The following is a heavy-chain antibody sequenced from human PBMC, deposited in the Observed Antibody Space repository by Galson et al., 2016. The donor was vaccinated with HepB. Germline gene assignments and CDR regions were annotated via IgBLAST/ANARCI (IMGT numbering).Heavy chain of an antibody. CDR3: ARLYWGLRAFDI. Sequence: CAISGDSVSSNSAAWNWIRQSPSRGLEWLGRTYYNSKWYNDYAASVKSRITINPDTSKNQFSLQLNSVTPEDTADYYCARLYWGLRAFDIWGQGTMVTVSS. CDR1: GDSVSSNSAA. V-gene: IGHV6-1*01. J-gene: IGHJ3*02. D-gene: IGHD2-8*02. CDR2: TYYNSKWYN.